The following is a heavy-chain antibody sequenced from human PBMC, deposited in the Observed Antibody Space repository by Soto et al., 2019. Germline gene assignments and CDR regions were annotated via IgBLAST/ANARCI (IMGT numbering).Heavy chain of an antibody. Sequence: QVQLQESGPGLVKPSQTLSLTCTVSGGSISSGGYYWSWIRQHPGKGLEWIGYIYYSGSTYYNPSLKSRVTISVDTSKNQFSLKLSSVSAADTAVYYGARVTMVRGVIIGPGRYFDYWGQGTLVTVSS. J-gene: IGHJ4*02. CDR3: ARVTMVRGVIIGPGRYFDY. CDR2: IYYSGST. D-gene: IGHD3-10*01. CDR1: GGSISSGGYY. V-gene: IGHV4-31*03.